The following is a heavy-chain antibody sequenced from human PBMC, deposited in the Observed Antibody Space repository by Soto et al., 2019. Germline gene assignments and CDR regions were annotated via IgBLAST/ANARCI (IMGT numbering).Heavy chain of an antibody. CDR1: GGSISSGGYY. CDR2: IYYSGST. Sequence: QVQLQESGPGLVKPSQTLSLTCTVSGGSISSGGYYWSWIRQHPGKGLEWIGYIYYSGSTYYNPSLKSRVTISVDTSKNQLSLKLSSVTAADTAVYYCARTDCTNGVCYTTNWFDPWGQGTLVTVSS. D-gene: IGHD2-8*01. V-gene: IGHV4-31*03. CDR3: ARTDCTNGVCYTTNWFDP. J-gene: IGHJ5*02.